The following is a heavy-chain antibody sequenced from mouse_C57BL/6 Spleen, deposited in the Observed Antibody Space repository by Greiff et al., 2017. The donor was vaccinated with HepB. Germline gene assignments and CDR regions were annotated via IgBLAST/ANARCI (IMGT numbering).Heavy chain of an antibody. J-gene: IGHJ2*01. CDR2: IDPSDSYT. Sequence: QVQLQQSGAELVMPGASVKLSCKASGYTFTSYWMHWVKQRPGQGLEWIGEIDPSDSYTNYNQKFKGKSTLTVDKSSSTAYMQLSSLTSEYSAVYYCARRVVATRGGFDYWGQGTTLTVSS. V-gene: IGHV1-69*01. CDR1: GYTFTSYW. CDR3: ARRVVATRGGFDY. D-gene: IGHD1-1*01.